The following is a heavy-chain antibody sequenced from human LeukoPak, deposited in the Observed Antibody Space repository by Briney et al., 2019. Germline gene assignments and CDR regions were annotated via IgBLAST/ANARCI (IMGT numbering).Heavy chain of an antibody. Sequence: SVKVSCKASGGTFSSYAISWVRQAPGQGLEWMGGIIPIFGTANYAQKFQGRVTITTDASTSTAYMELSSLRSEDTAVYYCASWLYYDILTGYYSEDAFDIWGQGTMVTVSS. J-gene: IGHJ3*02. D-gene: IGHD3-9*01. CDR3: ASWLYYDILTGYYSEDAFDI. CDR2: IIPIFGTA. V-gene: IGHV1-69*05. CDR1: GGTFSSYA.